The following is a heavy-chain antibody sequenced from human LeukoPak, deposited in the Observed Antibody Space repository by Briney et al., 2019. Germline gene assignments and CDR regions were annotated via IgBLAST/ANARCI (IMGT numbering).Heavy chain of an antibody. D-gene: IGHD2/OR15-2a*01. J-gene: IGHJ2*01. CDR2: IYYSGST. Sequence: SETLSLTCTVSGGSITTSSYYWGWIRQPQGKGWEWIVIIYYSGSTYDNPALKGRVTITVNTDKNQFSLKLSSVTAADTAVYYCARAFRARYFDLWGRGTLVTVSS. CDR3: ARAFRARYFDL. CDR1: GGSITTSSYY. V-gene: IGHV4-39*01.